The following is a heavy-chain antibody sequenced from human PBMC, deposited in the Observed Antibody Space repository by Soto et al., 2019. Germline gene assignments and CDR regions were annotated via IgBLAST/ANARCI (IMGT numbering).Heavy chain of an antibody. CDR2: ISYDGSNK. Sequence: PGGSLRLSCAASGFTFSSYGMHWVRQAPGKGLEWVAVISYDGSNKYYADSVKGRFTISRYNSKNTFYRQMNGLIVEDTAVYYCANDLFRGKVSAPDGAFDIWGQGTMVTVSS. J-gene: IGHJ3*02. V-gene: IGHV3-30*18. CDR1: GFTFSSYG. D-gene: IGHD3-10*02. CDR3: ANDLFRGKVSAPDGAFDI.